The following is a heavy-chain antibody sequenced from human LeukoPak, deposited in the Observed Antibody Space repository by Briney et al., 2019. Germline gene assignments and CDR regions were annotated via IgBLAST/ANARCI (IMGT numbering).Heavy chain of an antibody. CDR1: GFTFSSYE. CDR2: ISGSSSTI. V-gene: IGHV3-48*03. CDR3: ARDLKGDAARRHTFDY. D-gene: IGHD6-6*01. J-gene: IGHJ4*02. Sequence: GGSLRLSYAASGFTFSSYEMNWVRQAPGKGLEWVSYISGSSSTIYYADSVKGRFTISRDNAKNSLYLQMNSLRAEDTAVYFCARDLKGDAARRHTFDYWGPGTLVTVSS.